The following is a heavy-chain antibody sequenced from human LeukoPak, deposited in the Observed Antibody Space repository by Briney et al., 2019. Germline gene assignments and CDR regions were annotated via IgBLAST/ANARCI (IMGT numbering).Heavy chain of an antibody. Sequence: GESLKISCKASGYNFAAYWIGWVRQMPGKGLEWMGVIYPGDSDTRYSPSFKGQVTISADMSISTAYLQWRSLKASDSAMYYCARSNDYVFDYWGQGTLVTVSS. J-gene: IGHJ4*02. CDR2: IYPGDSDT. CDR1: GYNFAAYW. V-gene: IGHV5-51*01. D-gene: IGHD4-17*01. CDR3: ARSNDYVFDY.